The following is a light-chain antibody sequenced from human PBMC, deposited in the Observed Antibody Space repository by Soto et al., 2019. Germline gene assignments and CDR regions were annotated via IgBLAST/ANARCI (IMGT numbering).Light chain of an antibody. CDR1: SSDVGGYNY. Sequence: QSALTQPASVSESPGQSVTISCTGTSSDVGGYNYVSWYQQHPGKAPKLMIYEVNNRPSGISNRFSGSKSGNTASLTISGLQAEDEADYYFSSFTSTSTYVFGTGTKLTAL. J-gene: IGLJ1*01. CDR3: SSFTSTSTYV. CDR2: EVN. V-gene: IGLV2-14*01.